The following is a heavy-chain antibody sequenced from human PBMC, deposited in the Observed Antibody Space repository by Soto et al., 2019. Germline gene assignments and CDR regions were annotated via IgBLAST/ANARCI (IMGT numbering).Heavy chain of an antibody. V-gene: IGHV3-48*02. CDR3: GRVPHVWSFDY. Sequence: EVNLVESGGGQVQPGGSLKLSCVASDFAFSTYNMNWVRQAPGKGLEWVSYISSRSNTIYYADSVNGRFTISRDNAKNSLYLQMNSLRDEDTAMYFCGRVPHVWSFDYWGQGTLVTVSS. J-gene: IGHJ4*02. CDR1: DFAFSTYN. D-gene: IGHD2-21*01. CDR2: ISSRSNTI.